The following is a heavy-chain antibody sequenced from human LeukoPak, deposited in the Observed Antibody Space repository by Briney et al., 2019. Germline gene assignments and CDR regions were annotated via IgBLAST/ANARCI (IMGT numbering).Heavy chain of an antibody. CDR3: ASLFGSLDAFDI. Sequence: GGSLRLSCAASGFTFSSYAMHWVRQAPGKGLEWVAVISYDGSNKYYADSVKGRFTISRDNSKNTLYLQMNSLRAEDTAVYYCASLFGSLDAFDIWGQGTMVTVSS. CDR2: ISYDGSNK. CDR1: GFTFSSYA. D-gene: IGHD3-10*01. J-gene: IGHJ3*02. V-gene: IGHV3-30*04.